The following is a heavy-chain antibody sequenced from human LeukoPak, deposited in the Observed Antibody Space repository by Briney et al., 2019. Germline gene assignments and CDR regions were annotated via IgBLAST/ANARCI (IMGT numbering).Heavy chain of an antibody. V-gene: IGHV3-9*01. D-gene: IGHD3-10*01. Sequence: GGSLRLSCAASGFTFDDYAMHWVRQAPGKGLEWVSGISWNSGSIGYADSVKGRFTISRDNAKNSLYLQMNSLRAEDTALYYCAKDRTWFGELNAFDIWGQGTMVTVSS. CDR3: AKDRTWFGELNAFDI. CDR1: GFTFDDYA. CDR2: ISWNSGSI. J-gene: IGHJ3*02.